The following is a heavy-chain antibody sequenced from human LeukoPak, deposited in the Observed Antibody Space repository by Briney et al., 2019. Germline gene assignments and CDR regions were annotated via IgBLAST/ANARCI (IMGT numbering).Heavy chain of an antibody. V-gene: IGHV3-66*01. CDR2: IYSGGST. CDR1: GPTVSSNY. CDR3: ARGADYGKIDY. Sequence: QPGGSLRLSCAASGPTVSSNYMSWVRQAPGKGLEWVSVIYSGGSTYYADSVKGRFTISRDNSKNTLYLQMNSLRAEDTAVYYCARGADYGKIDYWGQGTLVTVSS. D-gene: IGHD4-17*01. J-gene: IGHJ4*02.